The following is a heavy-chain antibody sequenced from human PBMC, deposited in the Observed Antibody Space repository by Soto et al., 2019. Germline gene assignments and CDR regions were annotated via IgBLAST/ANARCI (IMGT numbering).Heavy chain of an antibody. Sequence: VGSLRLSCSASGFTFSNYVMHWVRQAPGKGLQYVSAITSDGTIPYYADSVKGRFTISRDNSKNTLYLQLSSLRPEDTAVYYCAKDSAAGYSYGWYYYYGMDVWGQGTTVTVSS. CDR3: AKDSAAGYSYGWYYYYGMDV. V-gene: IGHV3-64D*06. CDR1: GFTFSNYV. D-gene: IGHD5-18*01. J-gene: IGHJ6*02. CDR2: ITSDGTIP.